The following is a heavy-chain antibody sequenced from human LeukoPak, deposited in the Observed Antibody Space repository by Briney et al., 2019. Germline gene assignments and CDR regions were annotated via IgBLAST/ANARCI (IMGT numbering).Heavy chain of an antibody. J-gene: IGHJ3*02. CDR3: ARVPEGAFDM. CDR2: ISWNSGSI. V-gene: IGHV3-9*01. CDR1: SSGGYY. Sequence: SSGGYYWSWIRQHPGKGLEWVSGISWNSGSIGYADSVKGRFTISRDNAKNSLYLQMNSLRAEDTAVYYCARVPEGAFDMWGQGTRVTVSS.